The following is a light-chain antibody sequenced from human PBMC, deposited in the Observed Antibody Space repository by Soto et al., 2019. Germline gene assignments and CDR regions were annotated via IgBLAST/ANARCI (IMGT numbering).Light chain of an antibody. CDR3: QSYDNSLSTSV. CDR2: GNS. CDR1: SSNIGTGFD. Sequence: QSVLTQPPSVSGAPGQRVTISCTGSSSNIGTGFDVHWYQQVPGKAPKLLIYGNSNRPSGVPDRFSGSKSGTSASLAITGLQAADEADYYCQSYDNSLSTSVFGGGTKLTVL. V-gene: IGLV1-40*01. J-gene: IGLJ2*01.